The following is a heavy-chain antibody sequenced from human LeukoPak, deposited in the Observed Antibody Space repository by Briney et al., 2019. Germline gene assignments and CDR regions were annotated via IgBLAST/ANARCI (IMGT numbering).Heavy chain of an antibody. CDR3: ARVEGATSVDY. D-gene: IGHD1-26*01. V-gene: IGHV3-74*01. CDR1: AFTFSSYW. J-gene: IGHJ4*02. Sequence: PGGSLRLSCAASAFTFSSYWMHWVRQAPGKGLEWVSRIKGDESSINYADSVEGRFTISRDNAKNSLYLQMNSLRAEDTAVYYCARVEGATSVDYWGQGTLVTVSS. CDR2: IKGDESSI.